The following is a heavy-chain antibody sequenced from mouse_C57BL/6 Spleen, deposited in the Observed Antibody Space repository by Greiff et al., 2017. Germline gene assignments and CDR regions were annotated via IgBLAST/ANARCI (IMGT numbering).Heavy chain of an antibody. CDR2: ISYDGSN. CDR1: GYSITSGYY. CDR3: ARGDYDYVYYAMDY. J-gene: IGHJ4*01. Sequence: VQLKESGPGLVKPSQSLSLTCSVTGYSITSGYYWNWIRQFPGNKLEWMGYISYDGSNNYNPSLKNRISITRDTSKNQFFLKLNSVTTEDTATYYCARGDYDYVYYAMDYWGQGTSVTVSS. V-gene: IGHV3-6*01. D-gene: IGHD2-4*01.